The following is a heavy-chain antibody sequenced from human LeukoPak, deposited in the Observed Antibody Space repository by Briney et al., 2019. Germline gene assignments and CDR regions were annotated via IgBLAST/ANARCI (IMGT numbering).Heavy chain of an antibody. D-gene: IGHD3-3*01. Sequence: GASVKVSCKASGYTFTGYYMHWVRQAPGQGLEWMGWINPNSGGTNYAQKFQGRVTMTRDTSISTAYMELSRLRSDDTAVYYCARGDYDFWSGPPLFDPWGQGTLVTVSS. CDR2: INPNSGGT. CDR1: GYTFTGYY. V-gene: IGHV1-2*02. J-gene: IGHJ5*02. CDR3: ARGDYDFWSGPPLFDP.